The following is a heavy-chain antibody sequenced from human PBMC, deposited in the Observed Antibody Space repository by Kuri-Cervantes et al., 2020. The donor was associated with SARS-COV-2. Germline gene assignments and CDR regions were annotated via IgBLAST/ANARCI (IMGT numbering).Heavy chain of an antibody. CDR3: ARGKIGGTICLDV. CDR1: GFTFSSYA. D-gene: IGHD3-3*01. CDR2: ISSNGGST. J-gene: IGHJ6*04. Sequence: GESLKISCAASGFTFSSYAMHWVRQAPGKGLEYVSAISSNGGSTYYADSVKGRFTISRDNSKNTLYLQMGSLRAEDMAVYYCARGKIGGTICLDVRGKGTTVTVSS. V-gene: IGHV3-64*02.